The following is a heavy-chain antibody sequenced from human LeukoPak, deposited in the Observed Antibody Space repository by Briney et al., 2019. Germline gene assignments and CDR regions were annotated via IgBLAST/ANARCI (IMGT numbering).Heavy chain of an antibody. CDR3: ARHRQAYYDILTGRNQARGAWDY. CDR2: IDYSGST. Sequence: SETLSVTCTVSGGSISSYYWSWIRQPPGKGLEWIGYIDYSGSTNYNPSLKSRVTISVDTSKNQFSLKLSSVTAVDTAVYYCARHRQAYYDILTGRNQARGAWDYWGQGTLVTVSS. J-gene: IGHJ4*02. CDR1: GGSISSYY. D-gene: IGHD3-9*01. V-gene: IGHV4-59*08.